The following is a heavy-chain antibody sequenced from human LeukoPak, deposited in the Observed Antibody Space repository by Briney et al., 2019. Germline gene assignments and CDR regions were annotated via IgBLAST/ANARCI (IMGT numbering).Heavy chain of an antibody. J-gene: IGHJ4*02. V-gene: IGHV3-21*01. CDR1: GFTFSSYA. CDR3: ARDERRYCSDSNCYPGDY. D-gene: IGHD2-15*01. CDR2: ISRTSAYI. Sequence: GGSLRLSCSASGFTFSSYAMKWVRQAPGKGLEWVSAISRTSAYIYYSDPVKGRFTVSRDNAMNSVFLQMDSLRVEDTAVYYCARDERRYCSDSNCYPGDYWGQGTLVTVSS.